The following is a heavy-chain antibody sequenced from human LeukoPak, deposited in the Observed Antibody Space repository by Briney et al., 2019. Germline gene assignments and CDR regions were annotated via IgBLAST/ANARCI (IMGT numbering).Heavy chain of an antibody. Sequence: GGSLRLSCAASGFTFSSYGMHWVRQAPGKGLEWVAFIRYDGSNKYYADSVKGRFTISRDNSKNTLYLQMNSLRAEDTAVYYCAKDQASREQLVVLDGISAGPDDAFDIWGQGTMVTVSS. CDR2: IRYDGSNK. V-gene: IGHV3-30*02. CDR3: AKDQASREQLVVLDGISAGPDDAFDI. CDR1: GFTFSSYG. J-gene: IGHJ3*02. D-gene: IGHD6-6*01.